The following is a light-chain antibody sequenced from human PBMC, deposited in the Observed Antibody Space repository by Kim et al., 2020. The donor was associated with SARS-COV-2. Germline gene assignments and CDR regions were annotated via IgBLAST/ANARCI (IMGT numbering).Light chain of an antibody. CDR1: RTISNY. CDR2: EVS. J-gene: IGKJ1*01. Sequence: DIQMTQSPSSLSASVGDRVTITCRASRTISNYLNWYQQIPGKAPKLLIYEVSSLQSGVPSRFSGSGSGTEFALKISSLQPEDSGIYYCQQSYNTLTWTFGQGTKVDIK. V-gene: IGKV1-39*01. CDR3: QQSYNTLTWT.